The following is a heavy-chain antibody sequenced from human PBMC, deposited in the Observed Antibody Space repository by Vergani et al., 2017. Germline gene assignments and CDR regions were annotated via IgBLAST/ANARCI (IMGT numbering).Heavy chain of an antibody. Sequence: EVQLVESGGGLVQPGGSLRLSCAASGFTVSSNYMSWVRQAPGKGLEWVGRIRSKANSYATAYAASVKGRFTISRDDSKNTAYLQMNSLKTEDTAVYYCTTRSGVVDYWGQGTLVTVSS. CDR2: IRSKANSYAT. J-gene: IGHJ4*02. V-gene: IGHV3-73*01. CDR3: TTRSGVVDY. CDR1: GFTVSSNY. D-gene: IGHD2-8*02.